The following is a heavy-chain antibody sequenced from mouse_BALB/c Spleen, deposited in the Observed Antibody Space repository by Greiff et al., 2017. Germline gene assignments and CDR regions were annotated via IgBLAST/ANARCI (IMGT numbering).Heavy chain of an antibody. V-gene: IGHV5-9-1*01. J-gene: IGHJ4*01. CDR3: ARTTVARYGAMDY. D-gene: IGHD1-1*01. CDR2: ISSGGSYT. CDR1: GFTFSSYT. Sequence: EVLLVESGGGLVKPGGSLKLSCAASGFTFSSYTMSWVRQTPEKRLEWVATISSGGSYTYYPDSVKGRFTISRDNARNILYLQMSSLRSEDTAMYYCARTTVARYGAMDYWGQGTSVTVSA.